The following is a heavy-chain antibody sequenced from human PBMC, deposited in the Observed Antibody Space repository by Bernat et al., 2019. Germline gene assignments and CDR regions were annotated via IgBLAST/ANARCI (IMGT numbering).Heavy chain of an antibody. V-gene: IGHV3-23*04. CDR3: ARTHSSGWLFDF. CDR2: IRYDGINT. CDR1: EFRFSLYA. Sequence: EVQLVESGGGLVQPGGSLRLSCAASEFRFSLYAMAWVRQAPGKGLEWVSLIRYDGINTYYADSVKGRFTISRDNSKNTLYLQMNSLRVEDTAVYYCARTHSSGWLFDFWGQGTLVTVSS. D-gene: IGHD6-19*01. J-gene: IGHJ4*02.